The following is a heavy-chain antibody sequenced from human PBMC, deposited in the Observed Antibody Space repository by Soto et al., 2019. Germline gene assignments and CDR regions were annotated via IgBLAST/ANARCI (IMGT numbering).Heavy chain of an antibody. J-gene: IGHJ5*02. CDR3: ARVNDGFDP. D-gene: IGHD1-1*01. CDR1: GGSISSYY. Sequence: QVQLQESGPGLVKPSETLSLTCTVSGGSISSYYWSWIRQPPGKGLEWIGYIYYSGSTNYNPSLKGRVTISVDTSKNQFSLKLSSVTAADTAVYYCARVNDGFDPWGQGTLVTVSS. CDR2: IYYSGST. V-gene: IGHV4-59*01.